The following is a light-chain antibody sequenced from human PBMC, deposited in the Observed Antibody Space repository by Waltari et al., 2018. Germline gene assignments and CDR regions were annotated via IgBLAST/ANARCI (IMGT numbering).Light chain of an antibody. CDR3: QQYNSWPFT. CDR1: QIVSNH. J-gene: IGKJ3*01. CDR2: AAS. Sequence: EKVMTQSPATLSVSPGERPTLSCRASQIVSNHLAWYQQRPGQAPRLLIYAASSRAAGVPARFSGSGSGTEFTLTIDSLQSEDFAVYFCQQYNSWPFTFGPGTQVDIK. V-gene: IGKV3-15*01.